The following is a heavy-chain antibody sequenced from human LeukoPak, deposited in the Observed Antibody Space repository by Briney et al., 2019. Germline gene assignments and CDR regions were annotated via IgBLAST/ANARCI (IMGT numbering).Heavy chain of an antibody. CDR1: GFTFSSYW. D-gene: IGHD1-14*01. J-gene: IGHJ5*02. CDR2: IKQDGSEK. CDR3: ARGTEKNWFDP. V-gene: IGHV3-7*01. Sequence: GSLRLSFAASGFTFSSYWMSWVRQAPGKGLEWVANIKQDGSEKYYVDSVKGRFTISRDNAKNSLYLQMNSLRAEDTAVYYCARGTEKNWFDPWGQGTLVTVSS.